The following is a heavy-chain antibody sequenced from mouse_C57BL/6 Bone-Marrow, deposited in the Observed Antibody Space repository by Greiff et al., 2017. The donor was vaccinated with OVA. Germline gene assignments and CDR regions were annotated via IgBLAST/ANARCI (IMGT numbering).Heavy chain of an antibody. CDR3: AREPAQATGLDY. J-gene: IGHJ4*01. D-gene: IGHD3-2*02. Sequence: VMLVESGPGLVAPSQSLSITCTVSGFSLTSYAISWVRQPPGKGLEWLGVIWPGGGTNYNSALNSRLSISKDNSKSQVFLKMNSLQTDDTARYYCAREPAQATGLDYWGQGTSVTVSS. CDR1: GFSLTSYA. CDR2: IWPGGGT. V-gene: IGHV2-9-1*01.